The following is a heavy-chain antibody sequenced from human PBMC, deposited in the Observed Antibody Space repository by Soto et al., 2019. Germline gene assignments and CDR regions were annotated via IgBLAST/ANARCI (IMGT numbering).Heavy chain of an antibody. Sequence: GGSLRLSCAASGFTFSSYSMNWVRQAPGKGLEWVSSISSSSYIYYADSVKGRFTISRDNAKNSLYLQMNSLRAEDTAVYYCARAYDYDSFPLWGRGTLVTVSS. CDR3: ARAYDYDSFPL. CDR1: GFTFSSYS. J-gene: IGHJ2*01. CDR2: ISSSSYI. D-gene: IGHD5-12*01. V-gene: IGHV3-21*01.